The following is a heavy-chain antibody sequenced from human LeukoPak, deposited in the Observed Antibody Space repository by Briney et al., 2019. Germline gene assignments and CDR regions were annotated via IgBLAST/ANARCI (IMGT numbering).Heavy chain of an antibody. J-gene: IGHJ5*02. D-gene: IGHD6-13*01. CDR2: IHDSGST. V-gene: IGHV4-30-4*07. CDR1: GDCISSGGYS. CDR3: ARVVAAAGNNWFDP. Sequence: TSETLSLTCAVSGDCISSGGYSWSWIRQTPGKGLEWIAYIHDSGSTYNNPSLKSRPSISIDTSKNQFSLKLNSVTAADTAVYYCARVVAAAGNNWFDPWGQGTLVTVSS.